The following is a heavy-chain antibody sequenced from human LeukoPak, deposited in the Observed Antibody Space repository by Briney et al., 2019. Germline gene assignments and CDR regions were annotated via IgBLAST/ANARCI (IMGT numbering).Heavy chain of an antibody. CDR3: AVIVVVPAAIWFDC. Sequence: GGSLRLSCAVSGFTFSSYAVHWVRQAPGKGLEWAAVISYDGSNKYYADSVKGRFTISRDNSKNTLYLQMNSLRAEDTAVYYSAVIVVVPAAIWFDCWGQGTLVTVSS. CDR1: GFTFSSYA. CDR2: ISYDGSNK. D-gene: IGHD2-2*02. V-gene: IGHV3-30-3*01. J-gene: IGHJ4*02.